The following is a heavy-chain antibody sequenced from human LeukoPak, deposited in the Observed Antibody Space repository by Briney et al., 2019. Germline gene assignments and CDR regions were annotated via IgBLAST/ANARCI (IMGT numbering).Heavy chain of an antibody. D-gene: IGHD1-26*01. V-gene: IGHV4-4*09. CDR2: IYTSGST. Sequence: PSETLSLTCTVSGGSISSYYWSWIRQPPGKGLEWIGYIYTSGSTNYNPSLKSRVTISVDTSKNQFSLKLSSVTAADTAVYYCARQLGATTQGSDYWGQGTLVTVSS. CDR1: GGSISSYY. CDR3: ARQLGATTQGSDY. J-gene: IGHJ4*02.